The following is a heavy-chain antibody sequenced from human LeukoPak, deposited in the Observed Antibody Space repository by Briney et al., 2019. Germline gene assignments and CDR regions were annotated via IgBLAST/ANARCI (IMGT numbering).Heavy chain of an antibody. J-gene: IGHJ4*02. D-gene: IGHD2-21*02. CDR3: ARGSGNVVVTASGLDY. V-gene: IGHV4-59*01. CDR1: GGSISSYY. Sequence: SSETLSLTCTVSGGSISSYYWSWVRQPPGKGLEWIGYIYYSGSTNYNPSLKSRVTISVDTSKNQFSLKLSSVTAADTAVYYCARGSGNVVVTASGLDYWGQGTQVTVSS. CDR2: IYYSGST.